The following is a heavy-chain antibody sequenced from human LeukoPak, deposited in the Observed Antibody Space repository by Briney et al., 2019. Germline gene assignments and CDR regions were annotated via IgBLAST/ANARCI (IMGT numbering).Heavy chain of an antibody. CDR1: GFTFSTYT. V-gene: IGHV3-48*04. J-gene: IGHJ4*02. CDR2: ISSGGLTI. Sequence: GGSLRLSCVASGFTFSTYTFNWVRQAPGKGPEWLSYISSGGLTIFYADSVKGRFTISGDNTKNAIYLDMTNLRAEDTAVYYCARDFDYGDYIDFWGQGTLVAVSS. CDR3: ARDFDYGDYIDF. D-gene: IGHD4/OR15-4a*01.